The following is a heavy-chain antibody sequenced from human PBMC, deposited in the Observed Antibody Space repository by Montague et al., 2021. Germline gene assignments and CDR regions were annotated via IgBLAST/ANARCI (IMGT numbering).Heavy chain of an antibody. D-gene: IGHD3-3*01. CDR3: MGWSGFESGDF. CDR1: GASFKAYY. Sequence: SETLSLTCAVYGASFKAYYWSWIRQPPGKGLEWIGEMESSGASNYNPSLTSRVTISVDIPKKQFSLNLRSMTAADTAMYYCMGWSGFESGDFWGQGTQVIVSS. CDR2: MESSGAS. J-gene: IGHJ4*02. V-gene: IGHV4-34*01.